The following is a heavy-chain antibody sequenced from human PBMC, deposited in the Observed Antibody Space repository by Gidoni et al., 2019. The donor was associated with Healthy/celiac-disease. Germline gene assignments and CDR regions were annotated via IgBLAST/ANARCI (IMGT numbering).Heavy chain of an antibody. CDR1: GYTFPGYY. CDR3: ARNSGFYCSSTSCYVAPDYYYYYMDV. D-gene: IGHD2-2*01. V-gene: IGHV1-2*02. CDR2: INPNSGGT. J-gene: IGHJ6*03. Sequence: QVQLVPSGAEVKKPGASVTVSCKASGYTFPGYYLPWVRQSPGQGLEWMGWINPNSGGTNYAQKCQGRVTMTRETSISTAYMELSRLRSDDTAVYYCARNSGFYCSSTSCYVAPDYYYYYMDVWGKGTTVTVSS.